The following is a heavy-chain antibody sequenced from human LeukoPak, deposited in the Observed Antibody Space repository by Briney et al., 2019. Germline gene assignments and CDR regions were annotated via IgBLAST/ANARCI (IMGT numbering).Heavy chain of an antibody. D-gene: IGHD3-10*01. V-gene: IGHV3-48*03. CDR2: ISSSGSTI. CDR1: GFTFSSYE. Sequence: PGGSLRLSCAASGFTFSSYEMNWVRQAPGKGWGGVSYISSSGSTIYYADSVKGRFTISRDNAKNSLYLQMNSLRAEDTAVYYCARAGLWFGEPTFDYWGQGTLVTVSS. J-gene: IGHJ4*02. CDR3: ARAGLWFGEPTFDY.